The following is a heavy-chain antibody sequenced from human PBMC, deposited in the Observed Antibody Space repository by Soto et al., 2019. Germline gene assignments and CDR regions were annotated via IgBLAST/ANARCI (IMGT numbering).Heavy chain of an antibody. J-gene: IGHJ6*02. Sequence: GGSLRLSCAASGFTFSSKWMHWVRQVPGKGLVWVARINSDGSVTTYADSVKGRFTISRDNAKNTLSLQMNSLRAEDTAVYYCGGQTLRYYYYYAVDAWGQGTTVTVSS. CDR1: GFTFSSKW. CDR3: GGQTLRYYYYYAVDA. CDR2: INSDGSVT. V-gene: IGHV3-74*03.